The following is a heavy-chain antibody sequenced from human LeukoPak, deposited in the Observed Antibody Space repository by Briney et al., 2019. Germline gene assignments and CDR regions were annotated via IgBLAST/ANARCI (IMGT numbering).Heavy chain of an antibody. CDR1: GFAFSSYG. D-gene: IGHD3-10*01. Sequence: PGGSLRLSCAASGFAFSSYGMHWVRQAPGKGLEWVAFIPYDGSNKHYADSVKGRFTISRDNAKNSLYLQMNSLRAEDTAVYYCARDRGNLVREVYGMDVWGQGTTVTVSS. J-gene: IGHJ6*02. CDR3: ARDRGNLVREVYGMDV. V-gene: IGHV3-30*02. CDR2: IPYDGSNK.